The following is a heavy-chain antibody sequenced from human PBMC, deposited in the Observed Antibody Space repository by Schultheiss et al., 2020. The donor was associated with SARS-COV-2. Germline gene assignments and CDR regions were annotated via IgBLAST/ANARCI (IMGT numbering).Heavy chain of an antibody. Sequence: GGSLRLSCAASGFTFSSYGMHWVRQAPGKGLEWVAVIWYDGSNKYYADSVKGRFTISRDNSKNTLYLQMNSLRAEDTAVYYCARDREVRGVIEGGAFDIWGQGTMVTVSS. D-gene: IGHD3-10*01. CDR1: GFTFSSYG. CDR2: IWYDGSNK. CDR3: ARDREVRGVIEGGAFDI. V-gene: IGHV3-33*01. J-gene: IGHJ3*02.